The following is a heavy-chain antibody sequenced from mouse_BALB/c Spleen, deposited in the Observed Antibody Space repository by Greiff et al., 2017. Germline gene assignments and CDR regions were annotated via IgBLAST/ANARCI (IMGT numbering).Heavy chain of an antibody. CDR3: AITTVVATDY. CDR1: GFNIKDTY. V-gene: IGHV14-3*02. Sequence: VQLKQSGAELVKPGASVKLSCTASGFNIKDTYMHWVKQRPEQGLEWIGRIDPANGNTKYDQKFQGKATITADTSSNTAYLQLSSLTSEDTAVYYCAITTVVATDYWGQGTTLTVSS. J-gene: IGHJ2*01. D-gene: IGHD1-1*01. CDR2: IDPANGNT.